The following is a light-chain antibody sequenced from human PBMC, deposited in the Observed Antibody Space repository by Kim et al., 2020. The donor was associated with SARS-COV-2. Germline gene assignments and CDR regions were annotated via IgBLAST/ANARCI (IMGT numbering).Light chain of an antibody. J-gene: IGLJ3*02. CDR3: QSYDSSLSGWV. CDR2: GNS. Sequence: QRVTISCTGSSSTIGAGYDVHWYQQLPGTAPKLLLYGNSNRPSGVPDRFSGSKSGTSASLAITGLQAEDEADYYCQSYDSSLSGWVFGGGTQLTVL. CDR1: SSTIGAGYD. V-gene: IGLV1-40*01.